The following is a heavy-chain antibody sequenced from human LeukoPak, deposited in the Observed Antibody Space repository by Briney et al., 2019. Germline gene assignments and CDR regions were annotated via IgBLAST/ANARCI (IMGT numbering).Heavy chain of an antibody. CDR1: GYSFTTYW. CDR3: TTQGGWQLPPPNFHY. Sequence: GESLKISCKGSGYSFTTYWIGWVRQMPGKGLEWMGIMYPGDSDTRYNPSFQGQVTISVDKSISTAYLQWSSLEASDTAIYYSTTQGGWQLPPPNFHYWGQGTLVTVSS. J-gene: IGHJ1*01. CDR2: MYPGDSDT. D-gene: IGHD5-24*01. V-gene: IGHV5-51*01.